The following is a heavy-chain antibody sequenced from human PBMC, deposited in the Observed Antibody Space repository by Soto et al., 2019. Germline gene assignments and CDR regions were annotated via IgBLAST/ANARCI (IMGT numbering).Heavy chain of an antibody. V-gene: IGHV3-30*18. D-gene: IGHD6-13*01. Sequence: PGGSLRLSCVASGFTFSSYGMHWVRQAPGKGLEWVAVISYDGSNKYYADSVKGRFTISRDNSKNTLYLQMNSLRAEDTAVYYCAKASIAGTFFDYWGQGTLVTVSS. CDR3: AKASIAGTFFDY. J-gene: IGHJ4*02. CDR2: ISYDGSNK. CDR1: GFTFSSYG.